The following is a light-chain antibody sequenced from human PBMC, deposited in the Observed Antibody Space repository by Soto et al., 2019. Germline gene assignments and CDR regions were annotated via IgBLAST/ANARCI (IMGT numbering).Light chain of an antibody. CDR3: QQRNVWPPVT. CDR1: QGISSY. CDR2: AAS. Sequence: DIQMTQSPSSLSASVGDRVTITCQASQGISSYLAWYQQKPGKAPKLLIYAASTLQSGVPSRFSGSGSGTDFTLTISSLEPEDSAVYYCQQRNVWPPVTFGQGTRLEIK. J-gene: IGKJ5*01. V-gene: IGKV1-9*01.